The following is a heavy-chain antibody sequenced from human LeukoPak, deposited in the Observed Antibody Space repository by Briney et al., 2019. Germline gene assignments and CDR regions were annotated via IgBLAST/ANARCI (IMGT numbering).Heavy chain of an antibody. J-gene: IGHJ4*02. Sequence: EASVKVSCKASGGTFSSYAISWVRQAPGQGLEWMGRIIPILGIANYAQKFQGRVTITADKSTSTAYMELSSLRSEDTAVYYCARDVRIAAAGLDYWGQGTLVTVSS. D-gene: IGHD6-13*01. CDR1: GGTFSSYA. V-gene: IGHV1-69*04. CDR2: IIPILGIA. CDR3: ARDVRIAAAGLDY.